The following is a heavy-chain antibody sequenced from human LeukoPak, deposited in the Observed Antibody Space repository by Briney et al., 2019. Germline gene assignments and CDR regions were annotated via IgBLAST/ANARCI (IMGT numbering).Heavy chain of an antibody. Sequence: SVKVSWKASGGTFSSYAISWVRQAPGQGLEWMGGIIPIFGTANYAQKFQGRVTITADESTSTAYMELSSLRSEDTAVYYCARTTYYYDSSGYYQIFDYWGQGTLVTVSS. D-gene: IGHD3-22*01. J-gene: IGHJ4*02. CDR3: ARTTYYYDSSGYYQIFDY. CDR2: IIPIFGTA. V-gene: IGHV1-69*01. CDR1: GGTFSSYA.